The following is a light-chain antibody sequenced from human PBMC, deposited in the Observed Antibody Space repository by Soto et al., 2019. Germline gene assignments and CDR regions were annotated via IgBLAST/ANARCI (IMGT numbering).Light chain of an antibody. Sequence: DLHMTQSPSSLSASVGDRVTITCRASQSISSYLNWYQQKPGKAPKLLIYAASSLQSGVTSRFSGSGSGTDFALTISSLLPEYFASYYCQLSYSTPRTFGQGTKLEIK. CDR1: QSISSY. V-gene: IGKV1-39*01. J-gene: IGKJ2*01. CDR2: AAS. CDR3: QLSYSTPRT.